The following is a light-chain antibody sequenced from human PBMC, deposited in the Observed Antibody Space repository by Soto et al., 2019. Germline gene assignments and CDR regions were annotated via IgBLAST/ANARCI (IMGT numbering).Light chain of an antibody. CDR3: QQRSDWPLT. Sequence: EIVLTQSPATLSLSPGERDTLSCRASQSLSSYLAWYQLKRGQAPRLLIYDASKRATGIPARFSGSGSGTDFTLSISSLEPEDFAVYYCQQRSDWPLTFGGGTKVEIK. CDR2: DAS. CDR1: QSLSSY. J-gene: IGKJ4*01. V-gene: IGKV3-11*01.